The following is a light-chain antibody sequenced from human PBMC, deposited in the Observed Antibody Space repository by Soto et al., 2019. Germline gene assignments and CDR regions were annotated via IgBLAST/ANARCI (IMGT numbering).Light chain of an antibody. V-gene: IGKV3-11*01. J-gene: IGKJ1*01. Sequence: EVVLTQSPATLSLCAGERATLSCRASQSVSSYLAWYQQKPGQAPRLLIYDASNRATGIPARFSGSGSGTDFTLTISSLEPQDFAVYYCQQRSNPWTFGQGTKVDI. CDR1: QSVSSY. CDR3: QQRSNPWT. CDR2: DAS.